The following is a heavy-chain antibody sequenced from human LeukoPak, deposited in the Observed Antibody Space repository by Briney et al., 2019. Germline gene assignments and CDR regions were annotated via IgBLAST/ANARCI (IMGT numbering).Heavy chain of an antibody. V-gene: IGHV3-30*02. J-gene: IGHJ4*02. CDR2: IRYDGSNK. D-gene: IGHD5-18*01. CDR1: GFTFSSYG. CDR3: AKTQNTAMVFSFDY. Sequence: PGGSLRPSCAASGFTFSSYGMHWVRQAPGKGLEWVAFIRYDGSNKYYADSVKGRFTISRDNSKNTLYLQMNSLRAEDTAVYYCAKTQNTAMVFSFDYWGQGTLVTVSS.